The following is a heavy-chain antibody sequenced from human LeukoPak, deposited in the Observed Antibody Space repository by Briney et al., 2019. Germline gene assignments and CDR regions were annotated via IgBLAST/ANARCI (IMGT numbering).Heavy chain of an antibody. CDR3: ARTGPGWELPSGDDY. CDR1: GGSITTSDYW. Sequence: SETLSLTCSVSGGSITTSDYWWAWVRQSPGKRLESIGTIFYTGTTYYNPSLKSRVTISVDTSKNQFSLKLSSVTAADTAVYYCARTGPGWELPSGDDYWGQGTLVTVSS. J-gene: IGHJ4*02. D-gene: IGHD1-26*01. CDR2: IFYTGTT. V-gene: IGHV4-39*07.